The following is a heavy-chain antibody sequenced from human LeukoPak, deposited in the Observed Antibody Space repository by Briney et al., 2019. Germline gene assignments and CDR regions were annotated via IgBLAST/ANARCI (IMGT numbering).Heavy chain of an antibody. CDR2: ISSSSSYI. Sequence: GGSLRLSCAASGFTFSSYSMNWVRQAPGKGLEWVSSISSSSSYIYYADSVKGRFTISRDNAKKSLYLQMNSLRAEDTAVYYCARAASRAPSSGYPYWGQGTLVTVSS. CDR3: ARAASRAPSSGYPY. CDR1: GFTFSSYS. V-gene: IGHV3-21*01. J-gene: IGHJ4*02. D-gene: IGHD3-22*01.